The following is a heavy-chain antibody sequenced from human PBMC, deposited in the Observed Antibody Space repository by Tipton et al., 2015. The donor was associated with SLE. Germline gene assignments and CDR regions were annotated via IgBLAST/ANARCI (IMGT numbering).Heavy chain of an antibody. D-gene: IGHD2-8*01. Sequence: TLSLTCAVSGYSISSGYYWGWIRQPPGKGLEWIGSMYHSGSTNYNPSLKSRVTISVDTSKNQFSLKLSSVTAADTAVYYCARDGGVNDYWGQGTLVTVSS. V-gene: IGHV4-38-2*02. CDR3: ARDGGVNDY. J-gene: IGHJ4*02. CDR2: MYHSGST. CDR1: GYSISSGYY.